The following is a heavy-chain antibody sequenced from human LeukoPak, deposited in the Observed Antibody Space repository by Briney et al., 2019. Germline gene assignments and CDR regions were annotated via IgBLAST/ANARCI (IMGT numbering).Heavy chain of an antibody. CDR3: AREALAGSGIYYFDY. D-gene: IGHD6-19*01. J-gene: IGHJ4*02. V-gene: IGHV3-48*03. Sequence: PGGSLRLSCAASGFTFSTYEMNWVRQAPGKGLEWVSYISSSGSTTYYADSVKGRFTISGDHATKSLYLQMNSLRAEDTAVYYCAREALAGSGIYYFDYWGQGTLVTVSS. CDR2: ISSSGSTT. CDR1: GFTFSTYE.